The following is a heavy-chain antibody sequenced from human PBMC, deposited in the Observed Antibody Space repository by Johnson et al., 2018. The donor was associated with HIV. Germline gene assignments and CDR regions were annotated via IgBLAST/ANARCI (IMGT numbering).Heavy chain of an antibody. J-gene: IGHJ3*02. V-gene: IGHV3-15*06. CDR3: TTLPPTWRAFHI. Sequence: VQLAESGGGLVKPGGSLRLSCAASGFSFTNAWMSWVRQAPGKGLEWVGRIKSETDDGTTPYFAPVKGRFIISRDDSKNTLYLHMKSLKTEDTAVYFCTTLPPTWRAFHIWGQGTMVTVSS. CDR1: GFSFTNAW. CDR2: IKSETDDGTT. D-gene: IGHD4-11*01.